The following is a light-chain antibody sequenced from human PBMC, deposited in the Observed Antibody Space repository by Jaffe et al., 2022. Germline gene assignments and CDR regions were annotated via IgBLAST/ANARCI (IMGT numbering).Light chain of an antibody. Sequence: IVLTQSPATLSLSPGERATLSCRASQSLNIYLAWYQQKPGQAPRLLIYDASNRATGIPARFSGSGSGTDFTLTISSLEPEDFAVYFCQQRSNWPPLTFGGGTKVEIK. J-gene: IGKJ4*01. CDR2: DAS. V-gene: IGKV3-11*01. CDR1: QSLNIY. CDR3: QQRSNWPPLT.